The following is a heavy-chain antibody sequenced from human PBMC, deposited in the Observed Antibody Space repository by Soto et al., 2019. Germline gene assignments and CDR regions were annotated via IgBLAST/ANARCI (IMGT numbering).Heavy chain of an antibody. Sequence: SETLSLTCTVSGGSISTSSYYWGWIRQPPGKGLEWIGSIFYSGSTYYNPSLKSRVIISADTSKNQFSLKLSSVTAADTAVYYCARHPYSGYDFDYWGQGTLVTVSS. CDR2: IFYSGST. CDR3: ARHPYSGYDFDY. CDR1: GGSISTSSYY. D-gene: IGHD5-12*01. J-gene: IGHJ4*02. V-gene: IGHV4-39*01.